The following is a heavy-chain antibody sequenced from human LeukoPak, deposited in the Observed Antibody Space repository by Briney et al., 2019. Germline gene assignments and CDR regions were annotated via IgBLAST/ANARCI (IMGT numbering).Heavy chain of an antibody. Sequence: SETLSLTCTVSGASINSSNYYWGGIRQPPGKGLEWIGSIYYSGSTYYNPSLKSRVTISVDTSKNQFSLKLSSVTAPDTAVYYCASSHDYGDYVADYWGQGTLVTVSS. J-gene: IGHJ4*02. D-gene: IGHD4-17*01. V-gene: IGHV4-39*01. CDR2: IYYSGST. CDR1: GASINSSNYY. CDR3: ASSHDYGDYVADY.